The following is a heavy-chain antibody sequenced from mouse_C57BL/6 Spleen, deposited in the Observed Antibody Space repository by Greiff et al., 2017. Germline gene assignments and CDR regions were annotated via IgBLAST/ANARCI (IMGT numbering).Heavy chain of an antibody. Sequence: QVQLKQPGAELVRPGASVTLSCKASGYTFTDYEMHWVKQTPVHGLEWIGAIDPETGGTDYNQKFKGKAILTADKSSSTAYMGLRSLTSEDAAVYYCTRVKSAMDYWGQGTSVTVSS. CDR1: GYTFTDYE. CDR3: TRVKSAMDY. V-gene: IGHV1-15*01. CDR2: IDPETGGT. J-gene: IGHJ4*01. D-gene: IGHD2-2*01.